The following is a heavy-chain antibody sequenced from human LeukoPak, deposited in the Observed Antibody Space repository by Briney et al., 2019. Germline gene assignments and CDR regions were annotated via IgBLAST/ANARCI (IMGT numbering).Heavy chain of an antibody. D-gene: IGHD5-24*01. CDR2: ISSSGSSI. Sequence: GGSLRLSCEVSGFTFSSYEMNWVRQAPGKGLEWVSYISSSGSSIYYADSVKGRFTISRDNAQTSLYLQMNSLRAENTAVYYCARASDPWLQLTWGQGTLVTVSS. CDR1: GFTFSSYE. V-gene: IGHV3-48*03. CDR3: ARASDPWLQLT. J-gene: IGHJ5*02.